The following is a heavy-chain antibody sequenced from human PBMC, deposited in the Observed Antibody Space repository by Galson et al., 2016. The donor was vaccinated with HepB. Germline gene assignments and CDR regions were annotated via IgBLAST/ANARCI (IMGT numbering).Heavy chain of an antibody. CDR1: GGPISSSKW. D-gene: IGHD2-21*02. V-gene: IGHV4-4*02. Sequence: SETLSLTCAVSGGPISSSKWWSWVRQPPGKGPEWIGEISLSGGTSYIPSLKSRVTIPIDKSKNQFSLKLSSVTAADTAVFYCARGCPGGGDCQGGLDYWGQGILVTVSS. J-gene: IGHJ4*02. CDR2: ISLSGGT. CDR3: ARGCPGGGDCQGGLDY.